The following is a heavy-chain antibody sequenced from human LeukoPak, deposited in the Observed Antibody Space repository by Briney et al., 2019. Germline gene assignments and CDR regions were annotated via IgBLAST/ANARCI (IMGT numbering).Heavy chain of an antibody. Sequence: ASVKVSCKASGGTFSSYAISWVRQAPGQGLEWMGGIIPIFGTANYAQKFQGRVTITADKSTSTAYMELSSLRSEDTAVYYCACGSCSSTSCRYGMDVWGKGTTVTVSS. D-gene: IGHD2-2*01. J-gene: IGHJ6*04. CDR1: GGTFSSYA. V-gene: IGHV1-69*06. CDR3: ACGSCSSTSCRYGMDV. CDR2: IIPIFGTA.